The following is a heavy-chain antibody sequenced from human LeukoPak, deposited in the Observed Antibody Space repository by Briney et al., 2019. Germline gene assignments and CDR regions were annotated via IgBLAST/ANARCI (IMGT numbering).Heavy chain of an antibody. CDR3: ERVTSSGLYWVDY. J-gene: IGHJ4*02. CDR2: IWYDGSNK. D-gene: IGHD6-19*01. V-gene: IGHV3-33*01. CDR1: GFTFSSYG. Sequence: QPGRSLRLSCAASGFTFSSYGMHWVRQAPGKGLEWVAVIWYDGSNKYYADSVKGRFTISRDNSKNTLYLQMNSLRAEDTAVYYYERVTSSGLYWVDYWGQGTLVTVSS.